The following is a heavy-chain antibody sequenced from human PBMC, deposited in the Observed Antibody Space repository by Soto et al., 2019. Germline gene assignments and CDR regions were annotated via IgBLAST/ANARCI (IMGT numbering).Heavy chain of an antibody. J-gene: IGHJ5*02. Sequence: QVQLQESGPGLVKPSQTLSLTCTVSGGSITSGAYYWTWIRQPPGKGLEWIGYIYFSGSTYYNPSFQSRLTVSVDTSKNQFSLKLNSVTAADTAVYYCARGSFSSTSSWCDPWGQGTLVTVSS. CDR2: IYFSGST. CDR3: ARGSFSSTSSWCDP. CDR1: GGSITSGAYY. V-gene: IGHV4-31*03. D-gene: IGHD6-6*01.